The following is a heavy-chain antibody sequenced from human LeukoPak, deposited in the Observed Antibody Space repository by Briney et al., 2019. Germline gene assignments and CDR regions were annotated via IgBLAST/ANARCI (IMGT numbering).Heavy chain of an antibody. CDR3: ARKGAQGQLWLGPRLYYFDY. Sequence: SETLSLTCAVDGGSFSRYYWSWIRQPPGKGREWIGEINNSGSTNDNPSLKSRVTISVDTSKNQFSLKLSSVTAADTAVYYCARKGAQGQLWLGPRLYYFDYWGQGTLVTVSS. CDR1: GGSFSRYY. CDR2: INNSGST. D-gene: IGHD5-18*01. V-gene: IGHV4-34*01. J-gene: IGHJ4*02.